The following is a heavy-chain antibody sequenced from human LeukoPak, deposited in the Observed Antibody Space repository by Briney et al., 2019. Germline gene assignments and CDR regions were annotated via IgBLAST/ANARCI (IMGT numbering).Heavy chain of an antibody. J-gene: IGHJ4*02. CDR1: GFTFSSYW. CDR2: IKQDGSEK. D-gene: IGHD3-16*02. CDR3: ARLGFYDYVWGSYRYPDY. V-gene: IGHV3-7*01. Sequence: PGGSLRLSCAASGFTFSSYWMSWVRQAPGKGLEWVANIKQDGSEKYYVDSVKGRFTISRDNAKISLYLQMNSLRAEDTAVYYCARLGFYDYVWGSYRYPDYWGQGTLVTVSS.